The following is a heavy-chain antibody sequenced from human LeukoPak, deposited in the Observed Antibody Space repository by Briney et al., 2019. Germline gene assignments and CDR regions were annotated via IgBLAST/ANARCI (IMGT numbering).Heavy chain of an antibody. CDR1: GYTFTSYG. CDR2: IIPILGIA. CDR3: ARGLVVVAATQGNWFDP. D-gene: IGHD2-15*01. J-gene: IGHJ5*02. V-gene: IGHV1-69*04. Sequence: ASVKVSCKASGYTFTSYGISWVRQAPGQGLEWMGRIIPILGIANYAQKFQGRVTITADKSTSTAYMELSSLRSEDTAVYYCARGLVVVAATQGNWFDPWGQGTLVTVSS.